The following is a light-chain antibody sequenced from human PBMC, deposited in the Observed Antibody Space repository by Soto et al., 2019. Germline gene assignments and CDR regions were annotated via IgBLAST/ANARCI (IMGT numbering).Light chain of an antibody. Sequence: QSALTQPASVSGSPGQSITISCTGTRSDVGGYNYVSWYQQHPGKAPKLMIYEVSNRPSGVSNRFSGSKSGNTAYLTVSGLQAEDEADYYCSSYASGSTRVFGTGTKVTVL. CDR2: EVS. J-gene: IGLJ1*01. V-gene: IGLV2-14*01. CDR3: SSYASGSTRV. CDR1: RSDVGGYNY.